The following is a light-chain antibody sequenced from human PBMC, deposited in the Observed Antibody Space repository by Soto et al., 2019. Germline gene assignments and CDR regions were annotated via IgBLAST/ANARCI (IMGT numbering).Light chain of an antibody. Sequence: QSALTQPASVSGSPGQSITISCTGTSSDIAIYNYVSWYQQHPGKAPKLMIYEVSNRPSGVSNRFSGSKSGNTASLTISGLQAEDEADYYCSSYSSSSTNVVFGGGTKLTVL. CDR3: SSYSSSSTNVV. CDR1: SSDIAIYNY. CDR2: EVS. J-gene: IGLJ2*01. V-gene: IGLV2-14*01.